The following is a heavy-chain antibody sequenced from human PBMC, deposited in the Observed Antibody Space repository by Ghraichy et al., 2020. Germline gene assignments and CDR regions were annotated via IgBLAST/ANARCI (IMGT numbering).Heavy chain of an antibody. CDR1: GFTFSSYW. D-gene: IGHD3-3*01. CDR2: IKQDGSEK. Sequence: GGSLRLSCAASGFTFSSYWMSWVRQAPGKGLEWVANIKQDGSEKYYVDSVKGRFTISRDNAKNSLYLQMNSLRAEDTAVYYCARDSWGYDFWSGYIDYWGQGTLVTVSS. J-gene: IGHJ4*02. V-gene: IGHV3-7*01. CDR3: ARDSWGYDFWSGYIDY.